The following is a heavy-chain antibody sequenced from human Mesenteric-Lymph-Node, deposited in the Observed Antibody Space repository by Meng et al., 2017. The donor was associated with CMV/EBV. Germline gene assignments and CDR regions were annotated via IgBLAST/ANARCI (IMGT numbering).Heavy chain of an antibody. J-gene: IGHJ4*02. CDR3: ARSTGGPSMLPGTRMYFDY. D-gene: IGHD1-7*01. V-gene: IGHV1-2*02. CDR2: INPNSGGT. CDR1: GYTFTGYY. Sequence: ASVKVSCKASGYTFTGYYMHWVRQAPGQGLEWMGWINPNSGGTNYAQKFQGRVTMTRDTSISTAYMELSRLRSDDTAVYYCARSTGGPSMLPGTRMYFDYWGQGTKVTVSS.